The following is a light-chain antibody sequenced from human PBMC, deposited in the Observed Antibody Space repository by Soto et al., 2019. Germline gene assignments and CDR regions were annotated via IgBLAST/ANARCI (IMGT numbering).Light chain of an antibody. CDR1: SNDVGSYNY. V-gene: IGLV2-14*03. J-gene: IGLJ1*01. Sequence: QYALTQAASVSRSPGQSITISCARTSNDVGSYNYVSWYQHHPGKVPKLMIYDVTNRPSGVSDRFSGSKSGNTASLTISGLQAEDEADYYCSSYTSSRNLVFGSGTKVTVL. CDR2: DVT. CDR3: SSYTSSRNLV.